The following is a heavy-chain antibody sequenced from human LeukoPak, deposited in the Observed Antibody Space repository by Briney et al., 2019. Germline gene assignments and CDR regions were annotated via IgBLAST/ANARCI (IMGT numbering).Heavy chain of an antibody. CDR2: ISDSGGRT. CDR3: AKDSAFYYIDV. CDR1: GFTFSSYA. V-gene: IGHV3-23*01. J-gene: IGHJ6*03. Sequence: GGSLRLSCAASGFTFSSYAMSWVRQAPGKGLEWVSGISDSGGRTYYADSVKGRFTISRDNSKNTLYLQMNSLKGDDTAVYYCAKDSAFYYIDVWGKGTTVIISS. D-gene: IGHD3-10*01.